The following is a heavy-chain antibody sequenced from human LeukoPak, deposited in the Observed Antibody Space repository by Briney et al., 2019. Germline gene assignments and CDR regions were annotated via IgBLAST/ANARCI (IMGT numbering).Heavy chain of an antibody. CDR3: ARDWDRDPGTAAAGVDY. CDR1: GFTFSSYG. D-gene: IGHD6-13*01. V-gene: IGHV3-33*01. CDR2: IWYDGSNK. J-gene: IGHJ4*02. Sequence: GRSLRLSCAASGFTFSSYGMHWVRQAPGKGLEWVAVIWYDGSNKYYADSVKGRFTISRDNSKNTLYLQMNSLRAEDTAVYYCARDWDRDPGTAAAGVDYWGQGTLVTVSS.